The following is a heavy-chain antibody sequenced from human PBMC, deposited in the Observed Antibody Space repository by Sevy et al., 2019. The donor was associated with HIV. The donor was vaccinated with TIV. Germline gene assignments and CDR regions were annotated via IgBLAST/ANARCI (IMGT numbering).Heavy chain of an antibody. D-gene: IGHD3-16*01. CDR1: GYTFTNYY. J-gene: IGHJ4*02. CDR2: INPSDVST. V-gene: IGHV1-46*03. Sequence: ASVKVSCKASGYTFTNYYMHWVRQASGQGLEWMGIINPSDVSTVYAQKFQGRVTMTRDTSTSTVYMELSSLRSDDTAVYFCGRTSPRGGFDHWGQGALVTVSS. CDR3: GRTSPRGGFDH.